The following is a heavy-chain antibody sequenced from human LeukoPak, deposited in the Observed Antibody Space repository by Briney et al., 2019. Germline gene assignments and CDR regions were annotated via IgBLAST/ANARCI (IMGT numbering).Heavy chain of an antibody. CDR1: GFTFSSHW. D-gene: IGHD4-23*01. CDR3: ARTYSGNSGLDY. Sequence: GGSLRLSCAASGFTFSSHWMHWVRQAPGKGLVWVSRINGDGSGTSYANSVKGRFTTSRDNAKNTLYLQMNSLRAEDTAVYYCARTYSGNSGLDYWGQGTLLTVSS. CDR2: INGDGSGT. J-gene: IGHJ4*02. V-gene: IGHV3-74*01.